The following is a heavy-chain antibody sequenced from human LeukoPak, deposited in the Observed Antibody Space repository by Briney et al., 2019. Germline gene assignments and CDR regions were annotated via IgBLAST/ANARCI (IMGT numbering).Heavy chain of an antibody. V-gene: IGHV4-34*01. Sequence: SETLSLTCAVYGGSFSTYYWSWIRQPPGKGLEWIGEINHSGSTNYNPSLKSRVTISVDMSKNQFSLKLSSVTAADTAVYYCAGDYDSSGYYYSSWGQGTLVTVSS. CDR3: AGDYDSSGYYYSS. CDR2: INHSGST. D-gene: IGHD3-22*01. J-gene: IGHJ5*02. CDR1: GGSFSTYY.